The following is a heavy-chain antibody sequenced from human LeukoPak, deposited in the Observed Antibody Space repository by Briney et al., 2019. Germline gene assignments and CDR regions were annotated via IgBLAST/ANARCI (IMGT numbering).Heavy chain of an antibody. J-gene: IGHJ2*01. D-gene: IGHD3-10*01. Sequence: SETLSLTCAVYGGSFSGYFWSWIRQPPGKGLEWIGEINHSGYTNYNPSLKSRVTISVDTSKKQFSLRLNSVTAADTAVYYCARIWPDLWGRGTLVTVSS. V-gene: IGHV4-34*01. CDR2: INHSGYT. CDR1: GGSFSGYF. CDR3: ARIWPDL.